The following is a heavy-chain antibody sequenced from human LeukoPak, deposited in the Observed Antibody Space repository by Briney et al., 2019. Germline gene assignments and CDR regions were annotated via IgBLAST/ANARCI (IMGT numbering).Heavy chain of an antibody. CDR3: ARNRILYKNWFQP. CDR2: ISSSSSTI. J-gene: IGHJ5*02. CDR1: GFTFSSYS. Sequence: GGSLRLSCAASGFTFSSYSMNWVRQAPGKGLEWVSYISSSSSTIYYADSVKGRFTISRDNAKNSLYLQMNSLRAEDTAVYYCARNRILYKNWFQPWGQGTLVTVSS. V-gene: IGHV3-48*01. D-gene: IGHD2-15*01.